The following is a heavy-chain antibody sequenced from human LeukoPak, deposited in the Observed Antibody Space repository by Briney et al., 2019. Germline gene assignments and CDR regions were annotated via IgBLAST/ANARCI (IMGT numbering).Heavy chain of an antibody. CDR1: GFTVSSNY. J-gene: IGHJ2*01. D-gene: IGHD5-12*01. V-gene: IGHV3-53*01. CDR2: LYSDGRT. Sequence: GGSLRLSCAASGFTVSSNYMSWVRQAPGKGLEWVSILYSDGRTFYAGSVKGRFTISRDNSKNTVYLQMNSLRAEDTAVYYCGRLALTPWYFDLWGRGTLVTVSS. CDR3: GRLALTPWYFDL.